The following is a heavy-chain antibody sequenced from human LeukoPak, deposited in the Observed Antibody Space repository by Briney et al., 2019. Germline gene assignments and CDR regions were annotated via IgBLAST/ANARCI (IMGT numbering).Heavy chain of an antibody. V-gene: IGHV3-30-3*01. J-gene: IGHJ6*02. CDR3: ARDLTYYDFWSGYYMMYYYYGMDV. D-gene: IGHD3-3*01. CDR2: ISYDGSNK. CDR1: GFTFSSYA. Sequence: GGSLRLSCAASGFTFSSYAMHWVRQAPGKGLEWVAVISYDGSNKYYADSVKGRFTISRDNSKNTLYLQMNSLRAEDTAVYYCARDLTYYDFWSGYYMMYYYYGMDVWGQGTTVTVSS.